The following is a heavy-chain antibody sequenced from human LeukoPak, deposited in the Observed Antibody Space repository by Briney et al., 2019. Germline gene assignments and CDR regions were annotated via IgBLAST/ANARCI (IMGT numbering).Heavy chain of an antibody. Sequence: PGGSLRPSCAASGFTFSSYSMNWVRQAPGKGLEWVSSISSSSSYIYYADSVKGRFTISRDNAKNSLYLQMNSLRAEDTAVYYCAGAVYCGGDCYPPHLDYWGQGTLVTVSS. CDR1: GFTFSSYS. J-gene: IGHJ4*02. D-gene: IGHD2-21*02. CDR3: AGAVYCGGDCYPPHLDY. V-gene: IGHV3-21*01. CDR2: ISSSSSYI.